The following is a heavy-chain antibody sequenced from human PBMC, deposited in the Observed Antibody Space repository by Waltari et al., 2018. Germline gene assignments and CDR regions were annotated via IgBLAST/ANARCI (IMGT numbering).Heavy chain of an antibody. CDR3: AMNDYDSAGVYDY. D-gene: IGHD3-22*01. Sequence: EVQLVASGGKLVKPGGSLSPSCAASGFPFRTSAMNGVRQIPGKGLEGVSYISRTSSTKYYAESVEGRYVISRDNAKNLLYLEMSSLGDDDTAVYYCAMNDYDSAGVYDYWGQGTLVTVSS. CDR2: ISRTSSTK. V-gene: IGHV3-48*02. CDR1: GFPFRTSA. J-gene: IGHJ4*02.